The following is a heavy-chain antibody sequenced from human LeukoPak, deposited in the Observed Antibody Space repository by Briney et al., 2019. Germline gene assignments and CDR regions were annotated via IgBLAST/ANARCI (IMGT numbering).Heavy chain of an antibody. CDR1: GFTFSYYS. D-gene: IGHD2-2*01. CDR3: AFRPLGDCSSSTCYAFDY. J-gene: IGHJ4*02. CDR2: ISSSGSTT. V-gene: IGHV3-48*02. Sequence: PGGSLRLSCAVSGFTFSYYSMNWVRQALGKGLEWVSYISSSGSTTYYVDSVMGRFTVSRDNAKNSLYLQMNSLRDEDTAVYYCAFRPLGDCSSSTCYAFDYWGRGTLVTVSS.